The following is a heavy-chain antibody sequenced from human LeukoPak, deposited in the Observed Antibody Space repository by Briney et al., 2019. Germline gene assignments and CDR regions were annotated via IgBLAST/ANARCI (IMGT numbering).Heavy chain of an antibody. CDR2: ISGSGGST. V-gene: IGHV3-23*01. J-gene: IGHJ6*02. CDR1: GFTFSSYA. Sequence: GGSLRLSCAASGFTFSSYAMSWVRQAPGKGLEWVSAISGSGGSTYYADSVKGRFTISRDNSKNTLYLQMNSLRAEDTAVYYCAKGGPDDDFWSGFYYYYYGMDVWGQGTTVTVSS. CDR3: AKGGPDDDFWSGFYYYYYGMDV. D-gene: IGHD3-3*01.